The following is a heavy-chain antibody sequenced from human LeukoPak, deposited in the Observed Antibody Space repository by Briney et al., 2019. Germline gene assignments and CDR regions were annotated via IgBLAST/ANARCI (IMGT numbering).Heavy chain of an antibody. CDR2: MNPNSGNT. V-gene: IGHV1-8*01. D-gene: IGHD3-3*01. Sequence: GASVKGSCKASGYTVTHYDINWVRQATGQGLEWMGWMNPNSGNTGYAQKFHGRVTMTRNTSISTVYMELNSLRSEDTAVYYCASAVLWSGYYYYYYYMDVRGKGTTVTVSS. CDR3: ASAVLWSGYYYYYYYMDV. CDR1: GYTVTHYD. J-gene: IGHJ6*03.